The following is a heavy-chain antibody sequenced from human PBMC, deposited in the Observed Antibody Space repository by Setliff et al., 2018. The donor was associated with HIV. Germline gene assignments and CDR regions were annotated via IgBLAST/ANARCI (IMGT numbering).Heavy chain of an antibody. J-gene: IGHJ4*02. CDR3: VKVSRGTVVRGVILVGYFDY. D-gene: IGHD3-10*02. CDR1: GFTFSSYA. CDR2: ISKSGDNT. V-gene: IGHV3-23*01. Sequence: GGSLRLSCAASGFTFSSYAMSWVRQAPGKGLEWVSGISKSGDNTYYADSVKGRFTISRDNSKNTLSLQMSSLRVEDTAVYYCVKVSRGTVVRGVILVGYFDYWGQGTLVTVSS.